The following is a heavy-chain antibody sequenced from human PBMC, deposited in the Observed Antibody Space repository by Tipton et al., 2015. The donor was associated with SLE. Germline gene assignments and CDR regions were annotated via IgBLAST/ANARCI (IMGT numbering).Heavy chain of an antibody. Sequence: TLSLTCTVSGGSISSYYWSWIRQPPGKGLEWIGEINHTGGTNYNPSLESRVTISVDTSKSQFYLRLSSVTAADTAVYYCARVRDFFDTSAAYSGWFDPWGQGTLVTVSS. CDR2: INHTGGT. CDR3: ARVRDFFDTSAAYSGWFDP. CDR1: GGSISSYY. D-gene: IGHD3-22*01. V-gene: IGHV4-59*12. J-gene: IGHJ5*02.